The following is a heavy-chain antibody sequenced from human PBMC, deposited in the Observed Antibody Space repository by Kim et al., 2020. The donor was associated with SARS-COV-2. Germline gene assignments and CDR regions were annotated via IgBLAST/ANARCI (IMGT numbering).Heavy chain of an antibody. CDR1: GFSFSNYW. CDR2: IKCDGRER. J-gene: IGHJ4*02. Sequence: GGSLRLSCVASGFSFSNYWMDWVRQAPGEGPEWVANIKCDGRERYYVDSVKGRFIISRDNGKRSLYLQMDSLRAEDTALYYCARDVGGNLENWGQGTLVTVSS. CDR3: ARDVGGNLEN. V-gene: IGHV3-7*01. D-gene: IGHD2-15*01.